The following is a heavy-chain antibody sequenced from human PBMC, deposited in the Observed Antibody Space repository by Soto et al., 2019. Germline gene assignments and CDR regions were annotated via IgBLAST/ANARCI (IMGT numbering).Heavy chain of an antibody. CDR2: INAGNGNT. Sequence: GASVKVSCKASGYTFTSYAMHWVRQAPGQRLEWMGWINAGNGNTKYSQKFQGRVTITRDTSASTAYMDLSSLRSEDTAVYYCARVSLVTIRGWFDPWGQGTLVTVSS. CDR3: ARVSLVTIRGWFDP. CDR1: GYTFTSYA. J-gene: IGHJ5*02. D-gene: IGHD2-21*02. V-gene: IGHV1-3*01.